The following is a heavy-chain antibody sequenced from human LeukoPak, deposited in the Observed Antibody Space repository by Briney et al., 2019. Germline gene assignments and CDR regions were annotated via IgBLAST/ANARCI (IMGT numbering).Heavy chain of an antibody. CDR3: AKDRPNYYDVNGHYYRRDGDY. Sequence: GGSLRLSCAASGFTFSTYAMSWDRQAPGRGLEWVSSISGSGGSTYYAGAVRGRFTVSRDNSKNTLYLQMNRLRAEDTAVYYCAKDRPNYYDVNGHYYRRDGDYWGQGTPVTVSS. J-gene: IGHJ4*02. CDR1: GFTFSTYA. V-gene: IGHV3-23*01. CDR2: ISGSGGST. D-gene: IGHD3-22*01.